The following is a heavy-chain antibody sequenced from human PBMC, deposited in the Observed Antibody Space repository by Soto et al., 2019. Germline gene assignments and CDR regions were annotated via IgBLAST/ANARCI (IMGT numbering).Heavy chain of an antibody. CDR1: GGTFSSYT. Sequence: ASVKVSCKASGGTFSSYTISWVRQAPGQGLEWMGRIIPILGIANYAQKFQGRVTITADKSTSTAYMELSSLRSEDTAVYYCANSIDSYGFLDYWGQGTLVTVSS. D-gene: IGHD5-18*01. CDR2: IIPILGIA. CDR3: ANSIDSYGFLDY. V-gene: IGHV1-69*02. J-gene: IGHJ4*02.